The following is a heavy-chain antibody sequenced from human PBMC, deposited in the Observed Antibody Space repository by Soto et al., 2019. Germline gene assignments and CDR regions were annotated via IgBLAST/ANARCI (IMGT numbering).Heavy chain of an antibody. J-gene: IGHJ4*02. CDR2: INAGNGNT. CDR1: GYTFTSYA. CDR3: AREHDFWSGYSFDY. V-gene: IGHV1-3*01. Sequence: ASVKVSCKASGYTFTSYAIHWVRQAPGQRLEWMGWINAGNGNTKYSQKFQGRVTITMDTSATLAYMELSSLRSEDTAVYYCAREHDFWSGYSFDYWGQGTLVTVSS. D-gene: IGHD3-3*01.